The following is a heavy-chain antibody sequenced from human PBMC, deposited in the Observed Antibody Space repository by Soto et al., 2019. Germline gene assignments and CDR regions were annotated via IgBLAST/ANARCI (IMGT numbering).Heavy chain of an antibody. CDR3: ARGRYGDY. CDR1: GYTFTSYG. Sequence: QVHLVQSGAEVKKPGASVKVSCKASGYTFTSYGITWVRQAPGQGLEWMGWISAHNGNTDYAQKLQGRVIVTRDTSASTAYMELKSLRSDDTAVYYCARGRYGDYWGQGALVTVSS. CDR2: ISAHNGNT. J-gene: IGHJ4*02. D-gene: IGHD1-1*01. V-gene: IGHV1-18*01.